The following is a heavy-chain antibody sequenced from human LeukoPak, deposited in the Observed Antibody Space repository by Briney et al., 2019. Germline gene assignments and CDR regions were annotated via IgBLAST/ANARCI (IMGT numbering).Heavy chain of an antibody. D-gene: IGHD2-15*01. CDR3: ARGGWNKFDY. J-gene: IGHJ4*02. Sequence: SDTLSLTCTVSGDSISTSKSYWGWIRQPPLKGLEWIGSIYYTGNTYYNASLKSRVTISVDTSKNQFSLSLTSVTAADTAVYYCARGGWNKFDYWGQGTLVTVSS. CDR2: IYYTGNT. CDR1: GDSISTSKSY. V-gene: IGHV4-39*01.